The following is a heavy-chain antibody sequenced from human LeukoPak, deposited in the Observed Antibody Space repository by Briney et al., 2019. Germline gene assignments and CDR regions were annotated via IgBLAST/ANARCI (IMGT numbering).Heavy chain of an antibody. CDR3: ARGTWQQLDENYYYYGMDV. CDR1: GYTFTSYD. J-gene: IGHJ6*02. CDR2: MNPNSGNT. D-gene: IGHD6-13*01. Sequence: ASVKVSCKASGYTFTSYDINWVRQATGQGLEWMGWMNPNSGNTGYAQKFQGRVTMTRNTSISTAYMELSSLRSEDTAVYYCARGTWQQLDENYYYYGMDVWGQGTTVTVSS. V-gene: IGHV1-8*01.